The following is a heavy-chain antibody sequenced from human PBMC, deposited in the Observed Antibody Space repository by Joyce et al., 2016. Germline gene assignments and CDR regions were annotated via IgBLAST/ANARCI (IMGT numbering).Heavy chain of an antibody. CDR1: GGSISSGGYS. J-gene: IGHJ4*02. D-gene: IGHD5-12*01. Sequence: QVQLQESGPGLVKPSQTLSLTCSVSGGSISSGGYSWNWIRQHPGKGLVWIGYSYYTGSNYYNPSLRSRISMSIDTSKNLFSLNLRSVTAADTAVYYCARGGYSGYHFDFDYWGQGTLVSVSS. V-gene: IGHV4-31*03. CDR2: SYYTGSN. CDR3: ARGGYSGYHFDFDY.